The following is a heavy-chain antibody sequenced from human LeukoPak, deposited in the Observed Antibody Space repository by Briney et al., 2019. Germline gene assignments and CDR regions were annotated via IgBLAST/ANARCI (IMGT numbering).Heavy chain of an antibody. CDR3: ARDPPFIIGTTFFDY. J-gene: IGHJ4*02. V-gene: IGHV3-21*01. D-gene: IGHD1-20*01. CDR1: GISFSTYA. CDR2: ISTSSTYI. Sequence: PGGSLRLSCAASGISFSTYAMSWVRQAPGKGLEWVSSISTSSTYIYYADSVKGRFTISRDNAKNSLYLQMNSLRAEDTAVYYCARDPPFIIGTTFFDYWGQGTLVTVSS.